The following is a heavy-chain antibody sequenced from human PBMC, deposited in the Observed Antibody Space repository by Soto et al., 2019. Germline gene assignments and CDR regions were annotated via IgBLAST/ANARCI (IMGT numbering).Heavy chain of an antibody. CDR1: GGSFSGYY. J-gene: IGHJ4*02. Sequence: KASETLSLTCAVYGGSFSGYYWSWIRQSPGKGLEWIGEINHSGSTNYNPTLKSRVAISVDTSKNQFSLTLSSVTAADTAVYYCARGITVTGPFSSFDYWGQGTLVTVSS. D-gene: IGHD4-4*01. V-gene: IGHV4-34*01. CDR2: INHSGST. CDR3: ARGITVTGPFSSFDY.